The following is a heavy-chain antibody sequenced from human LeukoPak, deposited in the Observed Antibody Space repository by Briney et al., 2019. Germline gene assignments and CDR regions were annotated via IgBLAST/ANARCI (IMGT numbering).Heavy chain of an antibody. CDR3: ARRVHIAARLFDAFDI. V-gene: IGHV4-34*01. J-gene: IGHJ3*02. CDR2: INHSGST. D-gene: IGHD6-6*01. Sequence: SETLSLTCAVYGGSFSGYYWSWIRQPPGKGLEWIGEINHSGSTNYNPSLKSRVTISVDTSKNQFSLKLSSVTAADTAVYYCARRVHIAARLFDAFDIWGQGTMVTVSS. CDR1: GGSFSGYY.